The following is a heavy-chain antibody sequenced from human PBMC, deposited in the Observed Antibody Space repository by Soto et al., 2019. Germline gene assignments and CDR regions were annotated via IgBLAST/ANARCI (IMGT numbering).Heavy chain of an antibody. V-gene: IGHV4-39*01. CDR1: GGSISSGGYY. CDR3: ATSTIFGVVTPFDY. D-gene: IGHD3-3*01. J-gene: IGHJ4*02. CDR2: IYYSGST. Sequence: PSETLSLTCTVSGGSISSGGYYWSWIRQHPGKGLEWIGYIYYSGSTYYNPSLKSRVTISVDTSKNQFSLKLSSVTAADTAVYYCATSTIFGVVTPFDYWGQGTLVTVFS.